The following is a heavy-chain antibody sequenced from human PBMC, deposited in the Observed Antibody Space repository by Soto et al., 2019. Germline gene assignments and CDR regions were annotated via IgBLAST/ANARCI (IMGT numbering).Heavy chain of an antibody. Sequence: GSLRLSCTAPGFTCRSYDMHWVRQALGKGLEWVALISYDGSKKYYADSVKGRFTISRDNSKNTLYLQMNSPRGDDTAIYYCASRIAVTAIDYWGQGALVTVSS. J-gene: IGHJ4*02. CDR1: GFTCRSYD. CDR2: ISYDGSKK. V-gene: IGHV3-30*03. CDR3: ASRIAVTAIDY. D-gene: IGHD6-19*01.